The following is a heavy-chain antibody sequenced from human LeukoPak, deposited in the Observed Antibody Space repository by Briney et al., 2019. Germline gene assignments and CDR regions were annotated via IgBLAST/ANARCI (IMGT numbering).Heavy chain of an antibody. CDR3: AREDIVVVPAATHRYYYYGMDV. J-gene: IGHJ6*02. V-gene: IGHV3-33*01. CDR1: GFTFSSYG. D-gene: IGHD2-2*01. CDR2: IWYDGSNK. Sequence: GSLRLSCAASGFTFSSYGMHWVRQAPGKGLEWVAVIWYDGSNKYYADSVKGRFTISRDNSKNTLYLQMNSLRAEDTAVYYCAREDIVVVPAATHRYYYYGMDVWGQGTTVTVSS.